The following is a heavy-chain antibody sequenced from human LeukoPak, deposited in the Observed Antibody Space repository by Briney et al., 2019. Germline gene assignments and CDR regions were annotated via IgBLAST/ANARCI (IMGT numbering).Heavy chain of an antibody. D-gene: IGHD2-15*01. CDR1: GFTFSSYN. V-gene: IGHV3-21*01. CDR2: IGSSSNYL. J-gene: IGHJ4*02. CDR3: ARGELGDCSGGSCYFDY. Sequence: PGGSLRLSCAASGFTFSSYNMHWVRQAPGKGLEWVSSIGSSSNYLHYADSLKGRFTISRDNAMNSLYLQMNSLKAEDTAVYYCARGELGDCSGGSCYFDYWGQGTLVTVSS.